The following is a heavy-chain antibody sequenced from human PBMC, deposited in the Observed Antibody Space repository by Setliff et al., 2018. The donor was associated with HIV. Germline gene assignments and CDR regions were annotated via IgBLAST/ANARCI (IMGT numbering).Heavy chain of an antibody. CDR2: INWTGGST. D-gene: IGHD2-15*01. J-gene: IGHJ6*03. V-gene: IGHV3-20*04. CDR1: GFTFDDYG. Sequence: GGSLRLSCAASGFTFDDYGMSWVRHAPGKGLEWVSGINWTGGSTGYADSVKGRFTIFRDNAKNSLYLQMNSLRAGDTAVYYCAREVQNCGGNHYYCYMDVWGKGTTVTVSS. CDR3: AREVQNCGGNHYYCYMDV.